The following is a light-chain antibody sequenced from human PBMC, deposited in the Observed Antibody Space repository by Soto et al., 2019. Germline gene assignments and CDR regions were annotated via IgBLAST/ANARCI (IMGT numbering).Light chain of an antibody. V-gene: IGLV2-14*01. CDR2: DVS. CDR1: SSDVGGYNY. CDR3: SSYTSSSTPL. J-gene: IGLJ2*01. Sequence: QSVLTQPASVSGSPGQSITISCTGTSSDVGGYNYVSWYQQHPGKAPKLMIYDVSNRPSGVSNRFSGSKSGNTASLTISGLQAEDEADYYCSSYTSSSTPLFGGVTKVTVL.